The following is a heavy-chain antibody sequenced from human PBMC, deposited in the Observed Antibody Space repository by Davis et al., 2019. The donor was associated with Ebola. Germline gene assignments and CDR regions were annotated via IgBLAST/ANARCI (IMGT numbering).Heavy chain of an antibody. Sequence: AASVPVSCKASGYTFSSYGISWVGQAPGQELEWMGGLSAHNCSTNYAQKLQGRVTMTTDRSTSTAFIELRSLRSDDTAVYCCAREGCSSTSCIYYYGMDVWGQGTTVTVSS. J-gene: IGHJ6*02. D-gene: IGHD2-2*01. V-gene: IGHV1-18*01. CDR3: AREGCSSTSCIYYYGMDV. CDR1: GYTFSSYG. CDR2: LSAHNCST.